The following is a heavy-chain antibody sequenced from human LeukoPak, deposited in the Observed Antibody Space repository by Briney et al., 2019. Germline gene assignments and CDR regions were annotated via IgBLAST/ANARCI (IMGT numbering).Heavy chain of an antibody. Sequence: GGSLRLSCAASGFTFSSYSMNWVRQAPGKGLEWVSSISSSSSYIYYADSVKGRFTISRDNAKNSLYLQMNSLRAEDTAVYYCARGGAYCSSTSCYYFDYWGQGTLVTVSS. V-gene: IGHV3-21*01. CDR3: ARGGAYCSSTSCYYFDY. CDR1: GFTFSSYS. J-gene: IGHJ4*02. D-gene: IGHD2-2*01. CDR2: ISSSSSYI.